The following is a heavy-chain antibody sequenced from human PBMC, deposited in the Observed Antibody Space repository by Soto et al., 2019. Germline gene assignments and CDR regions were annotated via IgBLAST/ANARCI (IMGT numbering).Heavy chain of an antibody. D-gene: IGHD3-16*02. CDR2: INPNTGGT. CDR3: ARGFPLWFDP. Sequence: GASVKVSCKASGYLFTDYYIHWVRQAPGQGLEWMGWINPNTGGTNYAQNFQGWVTMTRDTSISTAYMELTRLRSEDTAVYYCARGFPLWFDPWGQGTLVTVSS. V-gene: IGHV1-2*04. J-gene: IGHJ5*02. CDR1: GYLFTDYY.